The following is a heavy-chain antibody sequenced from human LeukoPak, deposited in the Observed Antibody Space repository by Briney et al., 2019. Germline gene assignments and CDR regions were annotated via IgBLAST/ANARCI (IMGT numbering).Heavy chain of an antibody. J-gene: IGHJ4*02. V-gene: IGHV4-59*01. CDR2: IYYTGST. Sequence: SETLSLTCTVSGGSISPYYWSWVRQPPGKGLEWIGFIYYTGSTNYSPSLKSRVTISVGTSKNQFSLKLNSVTAADTAVYYCASGYSLLWFDYWGQGTLVTVSS. CDR1: GGSISPYY. D-gene: IGHD4-23*01. CDR3: ASGYSLLWFDY.